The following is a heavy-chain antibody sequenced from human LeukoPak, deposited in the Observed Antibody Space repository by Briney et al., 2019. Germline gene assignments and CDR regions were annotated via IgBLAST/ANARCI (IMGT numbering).Heavy chain of an antibody. Sequence: PSETLSLTCAVYGGSFSGYYWSWIRQPPGKGLEWIGEINHSGSTNYNPSLKSRVTISVDTSKNQLSLKLSSVTAADTAVYYCARGRGYSYGSYFDYWGQGTLVTVSS. CDR2: INHSGST. CDR3: ARGRGYSYGSYFDY. V-gene: IGHV4-34*01. J-gene: IGHJ4*02. D-gene: IGHD5-18*01. CDR1: GGSFSGYY.